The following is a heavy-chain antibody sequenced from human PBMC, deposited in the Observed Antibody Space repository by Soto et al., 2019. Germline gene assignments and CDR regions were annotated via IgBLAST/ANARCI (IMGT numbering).Heavy chain of an antibody. D-gene: IGHD6-13*01. CDR2: IYHSGST. Sequence: SETLSLTCAASGGSISSSNWWSWVRQPPGKGLEWIGEIYHSGSTNYNPSLKSRVTISVDKSKNQFSLKLSSVTAADTAVYYCARLSGIAAAGTRSDYWGQGTLVTVLL. CDR1: GGSISSSNW. V-gene: IGHV4-4*02. CDR3: ARLSGIAAAGTRSDY. J-gene: IGHJ4*02.